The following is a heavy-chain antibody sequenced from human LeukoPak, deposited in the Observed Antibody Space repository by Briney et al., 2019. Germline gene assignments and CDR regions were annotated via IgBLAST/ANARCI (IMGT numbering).Heavy chain of an antibody. CDR1: GGTFNNYA. J-gene: IGHJ6*02. Sequence: ASVKVSCKASGGTFNNYAISWVRQAPGQGLEWMGGIIPLFGTTNYAQEFQGRVSMTADESTSTAYMALSSLISEDTAIYFCVGRRYNYSSRRMRDFYYDVDVWGQGTPVTVSS. V-gene: IGHV1-69*13. CDR2: IIPLFGTT. D-gene: IGHD1-20*01. CDR3: VGRRYNYSSRRMRDFYYDVDV.